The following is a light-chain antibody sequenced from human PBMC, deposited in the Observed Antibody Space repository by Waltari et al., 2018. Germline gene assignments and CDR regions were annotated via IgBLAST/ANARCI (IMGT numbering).Light chain of an antibody. J-gene: IGLJ3*02. Sequence: SALTQPASVSGSPGQSITISCTRTSSDIGTYNYASWYQQHPGQAPKLIIYDVNKRPSGVSYRFSGSKSGNTASLTISGLQAEDESDYYCSSYSRITTSVVFGGGTKLTVL. CDR3: SSYSRITTSVV. V-gene: IGLV2-14*01. CDR1: SSDIGTYNY. CDR2: DVN.